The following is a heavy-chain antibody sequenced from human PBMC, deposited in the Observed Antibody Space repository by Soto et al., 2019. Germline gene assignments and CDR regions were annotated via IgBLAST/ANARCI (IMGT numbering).Heavy chain of an antibody. V-gene: IGHV4-34*01. CDR2: INHSGNT. CDR1: GGSFSDFY. J-gene: IGHJ4*02. Sequence: SETLSLTCAVYGGSFSDFYWTWIRQLPGKGLEWIGEINHSGNTNYNPSLKSRVAISVDTSKNQFSLNLDSVTAADTAVYYCARHTPAISISDHWGQGTLVTVSS. CDR3: ARHTPAISISDH. D-gene: IGHD2-15*01.